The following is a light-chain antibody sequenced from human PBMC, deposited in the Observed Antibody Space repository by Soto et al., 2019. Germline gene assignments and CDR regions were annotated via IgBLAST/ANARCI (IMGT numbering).Light chain of an antibody. CDR1: SSDVGGYNY. V-gene: IGLV2-14*01. Sequence: QSVLTQPPSASGSPGQSVTISCTGTSSDVGGYNYVSWYQQHPGKAPKLMIYEVSNRPSGVSNRFSGSKSGNTASLTISGLQAEDEPDYYCTSYTSSFYVFGTGTKVTVL. CDR3: TSYTSSFYV. CDR2: EVS. J-gene: IGLJ1*01.